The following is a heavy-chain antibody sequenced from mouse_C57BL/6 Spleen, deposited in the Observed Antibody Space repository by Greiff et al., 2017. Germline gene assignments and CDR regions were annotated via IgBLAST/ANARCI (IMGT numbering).Heavy chain of an antibody. CDR1: GYAFSSYW. CDR2: IYPGDGDT. CDR3: ARGGNYVYAMDY. V-gene: IGHV1-80*01. J-gene: IGHJ4*01. Sequence: VQLQQSGAELVKPGASVKISCKASGYAFSSYWMNWVKQRPGKGLEWIGQIYPGDGDTNYNGKFKGKATLTADKSSSKAYMQLSSLTSEDSAVYFCARGGNYVYAMDYWGQGTSVTVSS.